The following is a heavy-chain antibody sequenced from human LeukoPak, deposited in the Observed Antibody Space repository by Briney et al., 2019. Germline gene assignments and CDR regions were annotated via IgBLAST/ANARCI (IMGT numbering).Heavy chain of an antibody. V-gene: IGHV3-48*01. CDR2: ISSSSSTI. Sequence: GGSLRLSCAASGFTFSSYSMNWVRQAPGKGLEWVSYISSSSSTIYYADSVKGRFTISRDNAKNSLYLQMNSLRAEDTAVYYCARWGDIVVVPAAQDAFDIWGQGTMVTVSS. J-gene: IGHJ3*02. D-gene: IGHD2-2*01. CDR1: GFTFSSYS. CDR3: ARWGDIVVVPAAQDAFDI.